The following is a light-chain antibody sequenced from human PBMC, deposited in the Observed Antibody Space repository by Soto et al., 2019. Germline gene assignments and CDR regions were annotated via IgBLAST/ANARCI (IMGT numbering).Light chain of an antibody. CDR2: EVN. Sequence: QSALTQPASVSGSPGQSITISCTGTSSDVGGYNYVSWYQHHPGKAPKLIIYEVNNRPSGVSNRFSGSKSGNTASLTISGLHAEDEADYYCSSYTTSSTLVFGGGTKLTVL. J-gene: IGLJ3*02. V-gene: IGLV2-14*01. CDR1: SSDVGGYNY. CDR3: SSYTTSSTLV.